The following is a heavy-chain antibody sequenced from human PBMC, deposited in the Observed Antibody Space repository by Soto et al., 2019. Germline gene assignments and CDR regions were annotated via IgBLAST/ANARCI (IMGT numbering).Heavy chain of an antibody. D-gene: IGHD6-13*01. CDR3: AKDWGFEAAGYDYDGMDV. Sequence: EVQLLESGGGLVQPGGSLRLSCAASGFTFSSYAMSWVRQAPGKGLEWVSAISGSGGSTYYADSVKGRFTISRDNSKNTLYLQMNSLRAEDTAVYYCAKDWGFEAAGYDYDGMDVWGQGTTVTVSS. J-gene: IGHJ6*02. V-gene: IGHV3-23*01. CDR2: ISGSGGST. CDR1: GFTFSSYA.